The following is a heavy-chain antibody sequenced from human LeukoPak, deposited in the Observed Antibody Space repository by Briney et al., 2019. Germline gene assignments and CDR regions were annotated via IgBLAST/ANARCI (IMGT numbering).Heavy chain of an antibody. V-gene: IGHV3-53*04. J-gene: IGHJ6*02. D-gene: IGHD3-9*01. CDR1: GFTVSSNY. CDR3: SRVPREAERDFDWNNGMDV. CDR2: IYSGGST. Sequence: GGSLRLSCAASGFTVSSNYMSWVRQAPGKGLEWVSVIYSGGSTYYADSVKGRFTISRHNSKNTLYLQMNSLRAEGTDVYYCSRVPREAERDFDWNNGMDVWGQGTTVTVSS.